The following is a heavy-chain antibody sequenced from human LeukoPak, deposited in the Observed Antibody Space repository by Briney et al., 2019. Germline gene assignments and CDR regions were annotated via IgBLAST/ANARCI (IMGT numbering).Heavy chain of an antibody. J-gene: IGHJ3*02. V-gene: IGHV3-30-3*01. D-gene: IGHD7-27*01. CDR2: IAYDGNSK. CDR3: GRDLNWGAFDI. CDR1: GFTFSRYD. Sequence: GGSLRLSCVASGFTFSRYDVHWVRQAPGKGLEWVAVIAYDGNSKIYADSVKGRFTISRDNSRNTVLLQMNSLTAEDTAVYYCGRDLNWGAFDIRGQGAMVTVSS.